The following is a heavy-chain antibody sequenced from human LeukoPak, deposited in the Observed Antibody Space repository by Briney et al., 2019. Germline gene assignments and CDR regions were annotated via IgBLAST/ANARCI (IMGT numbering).Heavy chain of an antibody. Sequence: SVKVSCKASGGTLSSYAISWVRQAPGQGLEWMGGIIPIFGTANYAQKFQGRVTITTDESTSTAYMELSSLRSEDTAVYYCARLFRRSSSWYARSGNWFDPWGQGTLVTVSS. V-gene: IGHV1-69*05. D-gene: IGHD6-13*01. J-gene: IGHJ5*02. CDR2: IIPIFGTA. CDR1: GGTLSSYA. CDR3: ARLFRRSSSWYARSGNWFDP.